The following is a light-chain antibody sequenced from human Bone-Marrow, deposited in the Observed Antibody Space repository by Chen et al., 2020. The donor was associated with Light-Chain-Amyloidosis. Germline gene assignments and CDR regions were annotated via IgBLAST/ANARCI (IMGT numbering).Light chain of an antibody. Sequence: SYVLTQPSSVSVAPGQTATIACGGNNIGSTSVHWYQQTPGQAPLLVVYDDSDRPSWIPERLSGSNSGNTATLTISRVEAGDEADYYCQVWDRSSDRPVFAGGTKLTVL. CDR3: QVWDRSSDRPV. V-gene: IGLV3-21*02. CDR1: NIGSTS. CDR2: DDS. J-gene: IGLJ3*02.